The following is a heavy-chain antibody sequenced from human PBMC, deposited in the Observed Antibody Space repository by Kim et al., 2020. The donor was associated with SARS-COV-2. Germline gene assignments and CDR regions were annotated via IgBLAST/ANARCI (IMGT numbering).Heavy chain of an antibody. V-gene: IGHV4-39*01. CDR1: DVSISGSNSY. D-gene: IGHD3-10*01. J-gene: IGHJ4*02. CDR2: VYYTGSN. Sequence: SETLSLTCIVSDVSISGSNSYWVWIRQPPGKGLEWMGCVYYTGSNYSSPSLRSRVTISVDTSKNQFSLKLTSVTAADTAIYYCARLRYYGAGSTDDYWGRGTLVTVSS. CDR3: ARLRYYGAGSTDDY.